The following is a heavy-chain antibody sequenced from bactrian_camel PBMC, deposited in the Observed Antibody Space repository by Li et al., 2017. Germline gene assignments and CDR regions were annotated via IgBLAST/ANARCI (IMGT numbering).Heavy chain of an antibody. CDR3: VTEMDNWAFAY. Sequence: HVQLVESGGGSVQTGGSLSLSCVVSPDYIIRTKCMGWFRQAPGKEREVVAAVYVGSGSGSSYYSDSVKGRFTASRDNAKNTLYLQMNSLQTEDTGVYCCVTEMDNWAFAYWGQGTQVTVS. D-gene: IGHD8*01. V-gene: IGHV3S54*01. CDR2: VYVGSGSGSS. J-gene: IGHJ6*01. CDR1: PDYIIRTKC.